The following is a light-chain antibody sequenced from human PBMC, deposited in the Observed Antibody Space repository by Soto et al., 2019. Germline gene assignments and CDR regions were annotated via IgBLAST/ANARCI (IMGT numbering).Light chain of an antibody. J-gene: IGLJ2*01. CDR3: SSYTSSITLV. V-gene: IGLV2-14*01. CDR1: SSDVGGYNY. CDR2: DVN. Sequence: QSALPQPASVSGSPGPSITISCTGTSSDVGGYNYVSWYQQHPGKAPKLMIYDVNNRPSGVSNRFSGSKSGNTASLTISGLQAEDEADYYCSSYTSSITLVFGGGTKLTVL.